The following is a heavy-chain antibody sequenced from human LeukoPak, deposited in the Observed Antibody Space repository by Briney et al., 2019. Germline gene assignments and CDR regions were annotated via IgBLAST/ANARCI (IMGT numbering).Heavy chain of an antibody. CDR2: IIPVFGTA. J-gene: IGHJ4*02. CDR1: GGFFSSYV. CDR3: ARVSRTTIVRGIITFDY. D-gene: IGHD3-10*01. Sequence: ASVKVSCKACGGFFSSYVISWVRQAPGQGLEWMGEIIPVFGTANYAQKFQDRVTITADESTSTAYMELSSVRSEDTAVYYCARVSRTTIVRGIITFDYWGQGTLVTVSS. V-gene: IGHV1-69*01.